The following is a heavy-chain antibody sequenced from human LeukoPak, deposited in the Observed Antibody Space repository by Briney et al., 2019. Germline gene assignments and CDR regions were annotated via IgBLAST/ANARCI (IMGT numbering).Heavy chain of an antibody. CDR2: ISSDGSVT. CDR1: GFTFRTYW. Sequence: PGGSLRLSCAASGFTFRTYWMQWVRQAPGKGLVWVSRISSDGSVTTYADSVKGRFTISRDNAKNTMFLQMNSLRAEDTAVYFCARDADGPGTLIDYWGRGALVTVSS. V-gene: IGHV3-74*01. CDR3: ARDADGPGTLIDY. J-gene: IGHJ4*02. D-gene: IGHD1-1*01.